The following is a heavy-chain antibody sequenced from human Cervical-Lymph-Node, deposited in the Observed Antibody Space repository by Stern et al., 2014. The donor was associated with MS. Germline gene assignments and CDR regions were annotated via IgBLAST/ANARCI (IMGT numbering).Heavy chain of an antibody. CDR1: GFTFSTYG. J-gene: IGHJ4*02. Sequence: VQLVESGGGVVQPGRSLRLSCAGSGFTFSTYGMHWVRQAPGQGLEWVALISNDGSKKYYVDSVKGRFTISRDNAKNTMYVQMNSLRDEDTAVYYCAKDRGSGWSLDYWGQGTLVTVSS. CDR2: ISNDGSKK. D-gene: IGHD6-19*01. V-gene: IGHV3-30*18. CDR3: AKDRGSGWSLDY.